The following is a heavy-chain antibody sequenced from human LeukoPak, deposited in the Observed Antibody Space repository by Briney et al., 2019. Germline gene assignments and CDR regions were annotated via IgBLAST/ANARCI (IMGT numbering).Heavy chain of an antibody. CDR3: ARPHSLLEWKDAFDI. V-gene: IGHV5-51*01. J-gene: IGHJ3*02. CDR1: GYSFTSYW. CDR2: IYPGDSDT. Sequence: VESLKISCKGSGYSFTSYWVGLVRQVPGKGLEWMGIIYPGDSDTRYSPSFQGQVTISADKSISTAYLQWSTLKASDTAMYYSARPHSLLEWKDAFDIWGQGKMVTVSS. D-gene: IGHD3-3*01.